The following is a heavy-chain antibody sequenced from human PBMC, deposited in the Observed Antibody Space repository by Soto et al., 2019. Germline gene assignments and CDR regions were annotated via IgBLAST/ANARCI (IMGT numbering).Heavy chain of an antibody. V-gene: IGHV4-39*01. D-gene: IGHD3-10*01. CDR1: GGSISSSSYY. Sequence: QLQLQESGPGLVKPSETLSLTCTVSGGSISSSSYYWGWIRQPPGKGLEWIGSIYYSGSTYYNPSLKSRVTISVDTSKNQFSLKLSSVTAADTAVYYCARSITMVRGVIGMDVWGQGTTVTVSS. CDR3: ARSITMVRGVIGMDV. CDR2: IYYSGST. J-gene: IGHJ6*02.